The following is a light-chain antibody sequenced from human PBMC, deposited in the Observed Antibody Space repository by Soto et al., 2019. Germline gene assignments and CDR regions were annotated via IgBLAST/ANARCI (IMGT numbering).Light chain of an antibody. V-gene: IGLV1-40*01. J-gene: IGLJ2*01. CDR1: SSNIGAGYD. Sequence: QSVLTQPPSVSGAPGQRVTISCTGSSSNIGAGYDVHWYQQLPGTAPKLLIYGNSNRPSGVPDRFSGSKSGTSASLAITGLEAEDEAGYYCQSSDSSLRGVFGGGTKLTVL. CDR3: QSSDSSLRGV. CDR2: GNS.